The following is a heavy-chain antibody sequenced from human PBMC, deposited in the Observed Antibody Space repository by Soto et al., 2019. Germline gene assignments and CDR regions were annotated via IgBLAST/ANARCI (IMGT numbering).Heavy chain of an antibody. CDR1: GFTFSSFG. CDR3: AKDRGYCDSSSCYLGHAFDV. D-gene: IGHD2-2*01. Sequence: LRLSCAASGFTFSSFGIHWVRQAPGKGLEWVAVISHDGRSKFYGDSVKGRFTVSRDNSKNILSLEMNSLRAEDTAVYYCAKDRGYCDSSSCYLGHAFDVWGQGTMVTVSS. CDR2: ISHDGRSK. J-gene: IGHJ3*01. V-gene: IGHV3-30*18.